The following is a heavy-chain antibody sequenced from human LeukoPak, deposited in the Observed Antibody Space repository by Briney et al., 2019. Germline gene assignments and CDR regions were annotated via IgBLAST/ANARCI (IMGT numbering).Heavy chain of an antibody. CDR2: IDSSGSKT. CDR3: TVIAVTGTAGAFDY. V-gene: IGHV3-74*01. J-gene: IGHJ4*02. Sequence: RGESLTLSCAASGFTFTNYWMHWVRQAPGKGQVWVSRIDSSGSKTDYADSVKGRFTTSRDNAKTTVYLHRNSLRAEDTARYCCTVIAVTGTAGAFDYWGQGTLVTVSS. D-gene: IGHD6-19*01. CDR1: GFTFTNYW.